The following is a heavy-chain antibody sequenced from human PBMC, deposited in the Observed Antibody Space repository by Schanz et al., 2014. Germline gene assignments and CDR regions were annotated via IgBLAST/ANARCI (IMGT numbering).Heavy chain of an antibody. V-gene: IGHV3-48*01. CDR3: ARNRGSGGQNWYFDL. CDR1: GFTFSSYS. Sequence: EVQLVESGGGLVQPGGSLRLSCAASGFTFSSYSMNWVRQAPGKGLEWVSYISSSSSTRYYAGSVKGRFTISRDNAKNSLFLQLNSLRADDTAVYYCARNRGSGGQNWYFDLWGRGTLVTVSS. J-gene: IGHJ2*01. CDR2: ISSSSSTR. D-gene: IGHD1-26*01.